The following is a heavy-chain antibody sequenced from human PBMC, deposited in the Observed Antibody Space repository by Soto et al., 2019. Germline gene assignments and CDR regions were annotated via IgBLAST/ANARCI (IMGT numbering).Heavy chain of an antibody. CDR3: ARDYLVRGVMRWFDP. CDR1: GGSISSSNW. V-gene: IGHV4-4*02. J-gene: IGHJ5*02. CDR2: IYHSGST. D-gene: IGHD3-10*01. Sequence: QVQLQESGPGLVKPSGTLSLTCAVSGGSISSSNWWSWVRQPPGKGLEWIGEIYHSGSTNYNPSLKSRVPITVDKYKTQFYLKLSSVTAADTAVYYCARDYLVRGVMRWFDPWGQGTLVTVSS.